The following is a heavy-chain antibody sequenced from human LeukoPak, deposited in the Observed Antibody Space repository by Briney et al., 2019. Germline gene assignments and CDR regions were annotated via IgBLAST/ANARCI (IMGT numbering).Heavy chain of an antibody. CDR3: ASMSGYFEY. Sequence: GGSLRLSCEASGFTFSSYSMSWVRQAPGKGLEWVSAIVASGGTTYYADSVKGRFTISRDNSKNTQSLQMNSLRAEDTAVYYCASMSGYFEYWGQGTLVGVSS. CDR2: IVASGGTT. V-gene: IGHV3-23*01. J-gene: IGHJ4*02. CDR1: GFTFSSYS. D-gene: IGHD5/OR15-5a*01.